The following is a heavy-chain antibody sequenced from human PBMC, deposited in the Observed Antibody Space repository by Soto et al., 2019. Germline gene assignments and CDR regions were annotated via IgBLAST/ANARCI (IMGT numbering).Heavy chain of an antibody. V-gene: IGHV1-2*02. CDR3: AREMDLHDHNGYYDH. Sequence: DASVKGSCKASGYAFSLYYMHWVRQAPGQGLEWMGWINPNSGGTNYAQKFEGRVSMTMDTSISTAYMELTRLRSDDTAVYFCAREMDLHDHNGYYDHWGQGTLVTVSS. CDR2: INPNSGGT. D-gene: IGHD3-22*01. CDR1: GYAFSLYY. J-gene: IGHJ1*01.